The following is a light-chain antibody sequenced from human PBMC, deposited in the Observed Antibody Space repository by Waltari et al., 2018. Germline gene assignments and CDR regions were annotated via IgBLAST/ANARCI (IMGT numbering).Light chain of an antibody. CDR2: DAS. CDR1: QPVSTY. CDR3: HQRSLWPWT. Sequence: IVLTQSPATLSLSPGERATLSCRASQPVSTYLAWFQQNPGQAPTLLIYDASNRAPGSPTRFSGSGSGTDFSLTISSLEPEDFAVYYCHQRSLWPWTFGQGTKVAIK. J-gene: IGKJ1*01. V-gene: IGKV3-11*01.